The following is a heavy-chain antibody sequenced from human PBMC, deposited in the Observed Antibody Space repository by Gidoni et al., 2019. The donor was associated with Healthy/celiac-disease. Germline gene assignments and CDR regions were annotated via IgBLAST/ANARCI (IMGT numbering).Heavy chain of an antibody. CDR3: ARADTDYGDPQGGLDY. V-gene: IGHV3-21*01. CDR1: GFTFSSYS. J-gene: IGHJ4*02. CDR2: ISSSSSYI. Sequence: EVQLVESGGGLVKPGGSLRLSCAASGFTFSSYSMNWVRQAPGKGLEWVSSISSSSSYIYYADSVKGRFTISRDNAKNSLYLQMNILRAEDTAVYYCARADTDYGDPQGGLDYWGQGTLVTVSS. D-gene: IGHD4-17*01.